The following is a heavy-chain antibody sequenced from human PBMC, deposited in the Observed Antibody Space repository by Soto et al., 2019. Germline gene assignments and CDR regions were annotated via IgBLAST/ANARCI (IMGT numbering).Heavy chain of an antibody. D-gene: IGHD1-26*01. V-gene: IGHV3-23*01. Sequence: EVQLLESGGGLVQPGGSLRLSCAASGFTFSSYAMRLVRRAPVKGLEWVSAISGSGDNTYYADSVKGRFTISTDNSKNTLYLQMNSLRAEDTAVYYCARRGSGSYCDYWGQGTLVTVSS. CDR3: ARRGSGSYCDY. CDR2: ISGSGDNT. J-gene: IGHJ4*02. CDR1: GFTFSSYA.